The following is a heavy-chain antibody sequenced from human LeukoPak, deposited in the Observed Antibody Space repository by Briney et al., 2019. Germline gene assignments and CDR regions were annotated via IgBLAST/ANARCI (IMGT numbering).Heavy chain of an antibody. CDR2: IYYSGST. D-gene: IGHD2-21*02. CDR1: GGSFSGYY. Sequence: SETLSLTCAVYGGSFSGYYWSWIRQPPGKGLEWIGYIYYSGSTNYNPSLKSRVTISVDTSKNQFSLKLSSVTAADTAVYYCARSGVVTAINSDYYYGMDVWGQGTTVTVSS. CDR3: ARSGVVTAINSDYYYGMDV. V-gene: IGHV4-59*01. J-gene: IGHJ6*02.